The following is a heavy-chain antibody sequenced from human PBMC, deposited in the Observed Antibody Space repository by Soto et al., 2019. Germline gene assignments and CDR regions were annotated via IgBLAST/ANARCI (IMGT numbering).Heavy chain of an antibody. D-gene: IGHD1-20*01. CDR3: ARILIIGTTRGPYFDY. J-gene: IGHJ4*02. CDR1: GFTFSSYT. CDR2: IGSSSSYI. V-gene: IGHV3-21*01. Sequence: GGSLRLSCAASGFTFSSYTMNWVRQAPGKGLEWVSSIGSSSSYIYYADSVKGRFTISRDNAKNSLYLQMNGLRAEDTAVYYCARILIIGTTRGPYFDYWGQGTLVTVSS.